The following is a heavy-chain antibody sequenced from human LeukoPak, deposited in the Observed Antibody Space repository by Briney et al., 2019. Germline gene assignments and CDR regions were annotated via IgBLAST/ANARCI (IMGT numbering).Heavy chain of an antibody. CDR3: ARDRCSSTSCYKESWFDP. V-gene: IGHV3-30-3*01. Sequence: PGGSLRLSCAASGFTFSSYAMHWVRQAPGKGLEWVAVISYDGSNKYYADSVKGRFTISRDNSKNTLYLQMNSLRAEDTAVYYCARDRCSSTSCYKESWFDPWGQGTLVTVSS. D-gene: IGHD2-2*02. J-gene: IGHJ5*02. CDR1: GFTFSSYA. CDR2: ISYDGSNK.